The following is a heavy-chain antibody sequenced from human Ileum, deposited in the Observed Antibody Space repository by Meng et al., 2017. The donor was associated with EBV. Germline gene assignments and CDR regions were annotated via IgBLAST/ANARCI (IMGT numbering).Heavy chain of an antibody. V-gene: IGHV1-18*01. Sequence: PVRAGAEVKEPGGHMKFPFKAFSYNFYKVGIRRQRPGPGQGLGGMGRISAYNGNNNQAQNPRGRVTRNTDTSTGKAYMEGRSLGSKDPAVYYRARAGNGWSYYFTYWGQGTLVTVSS. CDR1: SYNFYKVG. J-gene: IGHJ4*02. CDR3: ARAGNGWSYYFTY. D-gene: IGHD3-3*01. CDR2: ISAYNGNN.